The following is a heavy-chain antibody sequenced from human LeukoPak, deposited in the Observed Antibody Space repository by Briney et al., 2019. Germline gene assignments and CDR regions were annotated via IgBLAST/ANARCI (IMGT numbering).Heavy chain of an antibody. V-gene: IGHV4-34*01. CDR1: GWSFSGYY. D-gene: IGHD4-17*01. Sequence: PSETLSLTCAVYGWSFSGYYWRWIRQPPGKGLEWIGEINHSGSTNYNPSLKSRVTISVDTSKNQFSLKLSSVTAADTAVYYCAGGGGVTTNPNPFDYWGQGTLVTVSS. CDR2: INHSGST. CDR3: AGGGGVTTNPNPFDY. J-gene: IGHJ4*02.